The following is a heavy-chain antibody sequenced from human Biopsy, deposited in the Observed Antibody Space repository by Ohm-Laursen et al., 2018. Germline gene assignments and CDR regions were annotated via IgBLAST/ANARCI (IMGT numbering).Heavy chain of an antibody. D-gene: IGHD3-3*01. V-gene: IGHV1-69*06. Sequence: SSVKVSCKASGAAFSNYAINWLRQAPGQGLEWMGGINPMFGTAKYAQRFQGRVTITADKSTSTADMELSSLRSDDTAVYYCARSFGVVINFEHNWFDPWGQGTLVTVSS. CDR3: ARSFGVVINFEHNWFDP. CDR2: INPMFGTA. J-gene: IGHJ5*02. CDR1: GAAFSNYA.